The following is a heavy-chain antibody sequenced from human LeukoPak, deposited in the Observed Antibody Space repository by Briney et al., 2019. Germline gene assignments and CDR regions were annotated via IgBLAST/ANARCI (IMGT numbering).Heavy chain of an antibody. CDR1: GYTFTSYG. V-gene: IGHV1-46*01. D-gene: IGHD1-26*01. CDR3: VRDSGNLTFDY. J-gene: IGHJ4*02. Sequence: GASVKVSCKASGYTFTSYGISWVRQAPGQGLEWMGIINPSGGSTSYAQKFQGRVTMTKDTSTSTVYMELSRLRSDDTAVYYCVRDSGNLTFDYWGQGTLVTVSS. CDR2: INPSGGST.